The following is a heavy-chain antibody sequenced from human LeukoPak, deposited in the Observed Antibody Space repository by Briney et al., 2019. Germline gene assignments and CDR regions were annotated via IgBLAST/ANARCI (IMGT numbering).Heavy chain of an antibody. D-gene: IGHD5-24*01. CDR1: GYTFTGYF. Sequence: ASVKVSCKASGYTFTGYFMHLVRQAPGQGLEWMGWINPKSGGTNYAQKFQGRVTMTRDTSISTAYMELNRLRSDDTAVYYCAREGESEMATNFDYWGQGTLVTVSS. CDR2: INPKSGGT. V-gene: IGHV1-2*02. J-gene: IGHJ4*02. CDR3: AREGESEMATNFDY.